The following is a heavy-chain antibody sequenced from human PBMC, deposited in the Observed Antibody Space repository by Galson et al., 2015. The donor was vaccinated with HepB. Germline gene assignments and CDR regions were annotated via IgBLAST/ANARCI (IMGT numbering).Heavy chain of an antibody. Sequence: SVKVSCKASGYTFTGYYMHWVRQAPGQGLEWMGWINPNSGGTSYAQKFQGRVTMTRDTSISTAYMELSRLRSDDTAVYYCARASPDYYDFWSGYGPYYYYGMDVWGQGTTVTVSS. J-gene: IGHJ6*02. CDR3: ARASPDYYDFWSGYGPYYYYGMDV. D-gene: IGHD3-3*01. V-gene: IGHV1-2*02. CDR1: GYTFTGYY. CDR2: INPNSGGT.